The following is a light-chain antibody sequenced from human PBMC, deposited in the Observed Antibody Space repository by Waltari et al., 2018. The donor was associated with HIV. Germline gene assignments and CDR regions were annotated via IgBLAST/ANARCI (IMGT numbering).Light chain of an antibody. CDR3: GAWNGSPSGPV. V-gene: IGLV1-47*01. J-gene: IGLJ3*02. CDR2: RND. Sequence: QSVLTQPPSVSGAPGQRVTVSCSGSSSSIGSGYVCWYQQLPGAAPKLVIYRNDQRPSGCPDRFSGSKSGTSASLAISGLRSEDEAVYYCGAWNGSPSGPVFGGGTKLTVL. CDR1: SSSIGSGY.